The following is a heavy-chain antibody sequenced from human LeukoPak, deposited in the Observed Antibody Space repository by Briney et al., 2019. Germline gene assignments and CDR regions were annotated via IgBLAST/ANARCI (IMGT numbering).Heavy chain of an antibody. Sequence: PGGSLRLSCAASGFTFSTYWMNWVRQAPGKGLEWVANIKQDGSEKYYVDSVKGRFTISRDNAKNSLYLQMNSLRAEDTAVYYCVREGLSLEWFRGLRRSYYMDVWGKGTTVTVSS. CDR3: VREGLSLEWFRGLRRSYYMDV. J-gene: IGHJ6*03. CDR1: GFTFSTYW. D-gene: IGHD3-3*01. V-gene: IGHV3-7*01. CDR2: IKQDGSEK.